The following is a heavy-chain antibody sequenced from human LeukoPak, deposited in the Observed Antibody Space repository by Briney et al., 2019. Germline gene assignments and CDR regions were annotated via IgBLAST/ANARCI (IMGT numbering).Heavy chain of an antibody. CDR3: AKKAAPVSAIRAGFDY. CDR1: GFTFTNYG. CDR2: ISYDGITN. Sequence: QPGRSLRLSCLASGFTFTNYGMHWVRQAPGKGLEWVAVISYDGITNYYADSVKGRFTVSRDNSENTLYLQMNSLRPDDTAVYYCAKKAAPVSAIRAGFDYWGQGTLVTVSS. J-gene: IGHJ4*02. D-gene: IGHD2-21*01. V-gene: IGHV3-30*18.